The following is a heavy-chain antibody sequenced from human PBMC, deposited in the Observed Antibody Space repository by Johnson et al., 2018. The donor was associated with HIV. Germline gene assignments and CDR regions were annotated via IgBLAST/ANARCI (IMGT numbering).Heavy chain of an antibody. CDR2: IYSGGST. J-gene: IGHJ3*02. V-gene: IGHV3-66*01. Sequence: MLLVESGGGLVQPGRSLRLSCAASGFTFDDYAMHWVRQAPGKGLEWVSVIYSGGSTYYADSVKGRFTISRDNSKNTLYLQMNSLRAEDTAVYYCARACSGGSCYEEKSPDAFDIWGLGTMVTVSS. CDR3: ARACSGGSCYEEKSPDAFDI. CDR1: GFTFDDYA. D-gene: IGHD2-15*01.